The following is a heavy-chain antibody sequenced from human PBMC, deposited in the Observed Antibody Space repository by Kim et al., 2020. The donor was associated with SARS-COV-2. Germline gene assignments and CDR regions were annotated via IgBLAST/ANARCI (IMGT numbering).Heavy chain of an antibody. V-gene: IGHV3-74*01. D-gene: IGHD1-26*01. Sequence: RQADSVRGRFTDSREHAANTLYLQMNSLRADDTAVYYCASTEWESSLSIYFDQWGQGTLVTVSS. CDR3: ASTEWESSLSIYFDQ. J-gene: IGHJ4*02.